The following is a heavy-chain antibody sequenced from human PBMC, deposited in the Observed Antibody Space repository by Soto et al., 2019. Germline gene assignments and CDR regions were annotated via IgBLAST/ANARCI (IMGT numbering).Heavy chain of an antibody. CDR3: ARAESNSGWYFDY. Sequence: SETLSLTCTVSGSSISSGGYYWTWIRQHPGKGLEWIGYIYYSGTTYYNPSLKSRVTISVDRSKSQFSLDLSSVTAADTAVYYCARAESNSGWYFDYWGQGTLVTISS. D-gene: IGHD1-26*01. CDR1: GSSISSGGYY. CDR2: IYYSGTT. J-gene: IGHJ4*02. V-gene: IGHV4-31*03.